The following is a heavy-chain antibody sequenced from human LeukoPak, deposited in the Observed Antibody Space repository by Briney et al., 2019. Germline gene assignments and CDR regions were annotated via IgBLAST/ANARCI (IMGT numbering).Heavy chain of an antibody. V-gene: IGHV3-74*01. Sequence: GGSLRLSCAASGLTFSSFWLHWVRQAPGKGLVWVSRINFDGSSRSYADSVKGRFTVSRDNAKTTLYLQMNSLRAEDTAVYYCVRDIGAVGSTNAFDIWGQGTMVTVSS. CDR1: GLTFSSFW. D-gene: IGHD1-26*01. CDR2: INFDGSSR. CDR3: VRDIGAVGSTNAFDI. J-gene: IGHJ3*02.